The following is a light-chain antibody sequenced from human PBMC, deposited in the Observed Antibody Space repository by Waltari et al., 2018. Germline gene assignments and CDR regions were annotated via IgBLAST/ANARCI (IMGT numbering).Light chain of an antibody. V-gene: IGLV2-14*01. CDR1: SSDIDFDDY. Sequence: QSALTQPASVSGSPGQSITISCTGSSSDIDFDDYVSWYQHLPGKAPKLMIYGVTNRPSGISNRFSASKSDNTASLTISGLQADDEADYYCSSFTGTIWVFGGGTKLTVL. J-gene: IGLJ3*02. CDR2: GVT. CDR3: SSFTGTIWV.